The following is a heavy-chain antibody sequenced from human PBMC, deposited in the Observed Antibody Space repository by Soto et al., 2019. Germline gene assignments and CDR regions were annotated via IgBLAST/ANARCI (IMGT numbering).Heavy chain of an antibody. V-gene: IGHV4-31*03. CDR3: MLGSGWKDFDY. D-gene: IGHD3-22*01. J-gene: IGHJ4*02. CDR1: GASISSGGY. CDR2: IYYSGRT. Sequence: SETLSLTCTVSGASISSGGYWSWIRQHPGKGLEWIGYIYYSGRTYYNPSLNSRVTISVDTSKNQFSLKLSSVTAADTAVYYCMLGSGWKDFDYWGRGTLVTVSS.